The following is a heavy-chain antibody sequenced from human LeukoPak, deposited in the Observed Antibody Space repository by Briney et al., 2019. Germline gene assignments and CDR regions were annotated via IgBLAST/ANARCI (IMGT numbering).Heavy chain of an antibody. CDR1: GYTFTYYY. V-gene: IGHV1-8*02. Sequence: ASVKVSCKASGYTFTYYYLHWLRQAPGQGLEWMGWMNPNSGNTGYAQKFQGRVTMTRNTSISTAYMELSSLRSEDTAVYYCAKAANEWELLAGYFDYWGQGTLVTVSS. CDR3: AKAANEWELLAGYFDY. J-gene: IGHJ4*02. CDR2: MNPNSGNT. D-gene: IGHD1-26*01.